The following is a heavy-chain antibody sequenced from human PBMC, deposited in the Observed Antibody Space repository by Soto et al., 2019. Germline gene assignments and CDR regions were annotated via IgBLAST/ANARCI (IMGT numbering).Heavy chain of an antibody. J-gene: IGHJ4*02. CDR2: ISTGGTTI. CDR1: GFTFSDYY. Sequence: QVQLVESGGGLVQPGGSLRLPCAASGFTFSDYYMSWIRQAPAKGLVWVSYISTGGTTIYYSDSVKGRFTISRDDAGNSLFLQMTSLRDEDTVVYYCARSQRYDYWGQGTLVSVSS. V-gene: IGHV3-11*01. D-gene: IGHD6-25*01. CDR3: ARSQRYDY.